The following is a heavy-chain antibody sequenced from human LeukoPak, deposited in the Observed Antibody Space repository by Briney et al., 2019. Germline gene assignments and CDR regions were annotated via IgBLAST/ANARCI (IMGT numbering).Heavy chain of an antibody. CDR2: IYHSGST. D-gene: IGHD6-13*01. CDR3: ARDRGIAAAELNWFDP. CDR1: GFTFGPYT. Sequence: GSLRLSCAASGFTFGPYTMNWVRQPPGKGLEWIGEIYHSGSTNYNPSLKSRVTISVDTSKNQFSLKLSSVTAADTAVYYCARDRGIAAAELNWFDPWGQGTLVTVSS. J-gene: IGHJ5*02. V-gene: IGHV4-4*02.